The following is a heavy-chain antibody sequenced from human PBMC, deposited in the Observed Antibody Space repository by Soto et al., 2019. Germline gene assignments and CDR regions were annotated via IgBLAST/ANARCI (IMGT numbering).Heavy chain of an antibody. CDR2: IDWDGTT. Sequence: SGPTLVNPTQTLTLTCAFSGFSLESSGMRVSWIRQPPGKALEWLARIDWDGTTFYSTSLKTRLTIAKDTSKNQVVLTMTNVDPAASATYFCAGTMILGRGPCFDYWDQGNLVTVSS. CDR3: AGTMILGRGPCFDY. V-gene: IGHV2-70*04. J-gene: IGHJ4*02. D-gene: IGHD3-16*01. CDR1: GFSLESSGMR.